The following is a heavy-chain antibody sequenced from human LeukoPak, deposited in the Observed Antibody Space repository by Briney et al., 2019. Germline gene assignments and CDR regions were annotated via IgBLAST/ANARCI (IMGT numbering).Heavy chain of an antibody. V-gene: IGHV1-18*01. Sequence: GASVKVSCKASGYTFTSYGISWVRQAPGQGLEWMGWISAYNGNTNYAQKLQGRVTMTTDTSTSTAYMELRSLRPDDTAVYYCARGQAVERYYDFWSGYSPHFDYWGQGTLVTVSS. CDR1: GYTFTSYG. J-gene: IGHJ4*02. CDR3: ARGQAVERYYDFWSGYSPHFDY. D-gene: IGHD3-3*01. CDR2: ISAYNGNT.